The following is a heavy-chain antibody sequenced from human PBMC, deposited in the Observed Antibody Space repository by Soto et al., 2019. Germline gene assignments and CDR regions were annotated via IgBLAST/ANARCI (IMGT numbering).Heavy chain of an antibody. Sequence: ASVQVSSKASGGTFSSYAISRVRQAAGEEREWMGGIIPIFGTANYAQNFQRRVTITADKSTSPAYMELSRRRSEDTAVYYCARVTKALGSYHGEPHNWFDPWGQGTLVTVSS. V-gene: IGHV1-69*06. CDR3: ARVTKALGSYHGEPHNWFDP. J-gene: IGHJ5*02. D-gene: IGHD1-26*01. CDR1: GGTFSSYA. CDR2: IIPIFGTA.